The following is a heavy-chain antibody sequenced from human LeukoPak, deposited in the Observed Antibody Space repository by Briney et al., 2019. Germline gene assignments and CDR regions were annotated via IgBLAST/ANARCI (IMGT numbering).Heavy chain of an antibody. CDR3: ARMCHSSGYYFDY. V-gene: IGHV4-34*01. D-gene: IGHD3-22*01. CDR1: GGSFSGYY. Sequence: SEPLSLTCAVYGGSFSGYYWSWIRQPPGKGLEWIGEINHSGSTNYNPSLKSRVTISVDTSKNQFSLKLSSVTAADTAVYYCARMCHSSGYYFDYWGQGTLVTVSS. J-gene: IGHJ4*02. CDR2: INHSGST.